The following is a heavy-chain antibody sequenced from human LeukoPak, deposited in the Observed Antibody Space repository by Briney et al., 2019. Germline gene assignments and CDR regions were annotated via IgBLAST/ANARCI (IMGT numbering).Heavy chain of an antibody. CDR2: IYPGDSDT. CDR1: GYGFTSYW. D-gene: IGHD5-18*01. J-gene: IGHJ5*02. V-gene: IGHV5-51*01. Sequence: GESLQISCKGSGYGFTSYWIGWVRPLPGKGLEWMGIIYPGDSDTRYSPSFQGQVTISADKSISTAYLQWSSLKASDTAMYYCARMDTAMVYNWFDPWGQGTLVTVSS. CDR3: ARMDTAMVYNWFDP.